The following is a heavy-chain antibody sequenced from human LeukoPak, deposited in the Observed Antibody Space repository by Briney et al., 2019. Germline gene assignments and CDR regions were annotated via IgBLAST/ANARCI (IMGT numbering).Heavy chain of an antibody. CDR3: ARLRDTAYHYYGMDV. D-gene: IGHD5-18*01. CDR2: IYSGGNT. J-gene: IGHJ6*02. V-gene: IGHV3-66*01. Sequence: GGSLRLSCAASGFTVSSSYMSWVRQAPGKGLEWVSVIYSGGNTYYAESVKGRFTLSRDNSKNTLCLQMNSLRAEDTAVYYCARLRDTAYHYYGMDVWGQGTTVTVSS. CDR1: GFTVSSSY.